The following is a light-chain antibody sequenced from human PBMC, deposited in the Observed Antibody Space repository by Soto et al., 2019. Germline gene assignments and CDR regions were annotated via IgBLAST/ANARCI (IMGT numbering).Light chain of an antibody. Sequence: EIVLTQSPGTLSLSPGERATLSCRASQSLNSGYLAWYQQKPGQAPRLLIYGASSRATGIPDRFSGSRSGTDFTLTISRLEPEDFAVYYCQQYGSSPYTFGLGTKLEIK. J-gene: IGKJ2*01. CDR2: GAS. CDR3: QQYGSSPYT. V-gene: IGKV3-20*01. CDR1: QSLNSGY.